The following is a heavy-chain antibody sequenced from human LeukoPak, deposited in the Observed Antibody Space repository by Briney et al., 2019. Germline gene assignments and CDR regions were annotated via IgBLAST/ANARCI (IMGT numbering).Heavy chain of an antibody. D-gene: IGHD6-13*01. CDR3: AKVGSQQQLPEFDY. Sequence: GGSLRLSYAASGFTFSSYAMSWVRQAPGKGLEWVSAISGSGGSTYYADSVKGRFTISRDNSKNTLYLQMNSLRAEDTAVYYRAKVGSQQQLPEFDYWGQGTLVTVSS. CDR1: GFTFSSYA. J-gene: IGHJ4*02. CDR2: ISGSGGST. V-gene: IGHV3-23*01.